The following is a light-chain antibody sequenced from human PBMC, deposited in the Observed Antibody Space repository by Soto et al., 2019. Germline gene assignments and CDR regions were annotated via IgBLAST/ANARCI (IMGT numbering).Light chain of an antibody. J-gene: IGKJ1*01. CDR2: GAS. V-gene: IGKV3-15*01. Sequence: EIVMTQSPATLSVSPGERATLSCRASQSVSSDLAWYQQKPGQAPRLLIYGASTRASGIPARFSGSGSGTEFTLTISSLQSEDSAVYYCQQYDDWRWSFGQGTKVE. CDR3: QQYDDWRWS. CDR1: QSVSSD.